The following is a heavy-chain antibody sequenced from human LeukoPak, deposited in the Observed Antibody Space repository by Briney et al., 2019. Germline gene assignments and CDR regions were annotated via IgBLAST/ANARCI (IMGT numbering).Heavy chain of an antibody. CDR3: TREDWDFDS. CDR2: IRYDGS. CDR1: GFIFRNYG. V-gene: IGHV3-30*02. J-gene: IGHJ4*02. D-gene: IGHD3/OR15-3a*01. Sequence: GGSLRLSCAASGFIFRNYGMHRVRQAPGKGLEWVACIRYDGSKYADSVKGRFTISRDDSNNMAYLQMDSLKNEDTAVYYCTREDWDFDSWGQGTPVSVSS.